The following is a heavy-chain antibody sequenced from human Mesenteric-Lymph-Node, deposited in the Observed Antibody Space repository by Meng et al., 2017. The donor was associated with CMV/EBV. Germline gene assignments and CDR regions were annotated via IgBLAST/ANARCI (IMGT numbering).Heavy chain of an antibody. CDR1: GLTFSSYW. CDR2: INSDGSRT. Sequence: LRLSCAASGLTFSSYWMHWVRQAPGKGLVWVSRINSDGSRTNYADSVKGRFTISRDNAKKTLYLQMNSLRAEDTAMYYCAGGYGFDYWGQGTLVTVSS. J-gene: IGHJ4*02. CDR3: AGGYGFDY. D-gene: IGHD5-12*01. V-gene: IGHV3-74*01.